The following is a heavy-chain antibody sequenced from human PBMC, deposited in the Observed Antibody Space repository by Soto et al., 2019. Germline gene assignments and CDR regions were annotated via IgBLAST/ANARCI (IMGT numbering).Heavy chain of an antibody. Sequence: SETLSLTCTVSGGSISSYYWSWIRQPPGKGLEWIGYIYYSGSTNYNPSLKSRVTISVDTSKNQFSLKLSSVTAADTAVYYCARVRGVIITHWFDPWGQGTLVTVSS. V-gene: IGHV4-59*01. J-gene: IGHJ5*02. CDR2: IYYSGST. CDR3: ARVRGVIITHWFDP. D-gene: IGHD3-10*01. CDR1: GGSISSYY.